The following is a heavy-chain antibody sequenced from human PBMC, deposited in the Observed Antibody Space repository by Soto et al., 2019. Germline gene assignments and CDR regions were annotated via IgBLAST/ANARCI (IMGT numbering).Heavy chain of an antibody. Sequence: QVQLQESGPGLVKPSQTLSLTCTVSGGSISSGGYYWSWIRQHPGKGLEWIGYIYYSGSTYYNPSHKGRVTLSVATSRNQFSLKLSSVTAADTAVYYCASAPGYDSSGYYIDYWGQGTLVTVSS. V-gene: IGHV4-31*03. CDR2: IYYSGST. CDR3: ASAPGYDSSGYYIDY. D-gene: IGHD3-22*01. CDR1: GGSISSGGYY. J-gene: IGHJ4*02.